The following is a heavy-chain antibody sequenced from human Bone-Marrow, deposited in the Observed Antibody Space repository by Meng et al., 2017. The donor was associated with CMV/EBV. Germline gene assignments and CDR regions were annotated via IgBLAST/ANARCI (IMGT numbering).Heavy chain of an antibody. V-gene: IGHV4-39*01. Sequence: GSLRLSCTVSGGSISSSSYYWGWIRQPPGKGLEWIGSIYYSGSTYYNPSLKSRVTISVDTSKNQFSLKLSSVTAADTAVYYCARQPSVGAQYYFDYWGQGTRVTVYS. D-gene: IGHD1-26*01. J-gene: IGHJ4*02. CDR1: GGSISSSSYY. CDR2: IYYSGST. CDR3: ARQPSVGAQYYFDY.